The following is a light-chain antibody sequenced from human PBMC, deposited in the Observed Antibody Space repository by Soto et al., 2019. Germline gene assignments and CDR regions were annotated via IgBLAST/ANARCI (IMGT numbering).Light chain of an antibody. Sequence: QSVLTQPPSASGTPGQRVTISCTGSSSNIGAGYDVHWYRQLPGTAPKLLIYANNNRPAGVPDRFSASKSGTSASLAITGLQAEDEADYYCQSYDTSPSGYVFGTGTKATVL. CDR2: ANN. J-gene: IGLJ1*01. CDR1: SSNIGAGYD. V-gene: IGLV1-40*01. CDR3: QSYDTSPSGYV.